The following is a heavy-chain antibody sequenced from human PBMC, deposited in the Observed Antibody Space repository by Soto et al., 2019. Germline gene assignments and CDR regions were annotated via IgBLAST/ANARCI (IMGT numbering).Heavy chain of an antibody. CDR2: INHTGGT. J-gene: IGHJ4*02. D-gene: IGHD5-12*01. Sequence: ETLSLTCAVYGGSFSGYYWSWIRQPPGKGLEWIGEINHTGGTSYNPSLQSRVTISVDTSKNQFSLKLTSVTAADTAVYYCARDRRDGWIFDYWGQGTLVTVSS. CDR3: ARDRRDGWIFDY. CDR1: GGSFSGYY. V-gene: IGHV4-34*01.